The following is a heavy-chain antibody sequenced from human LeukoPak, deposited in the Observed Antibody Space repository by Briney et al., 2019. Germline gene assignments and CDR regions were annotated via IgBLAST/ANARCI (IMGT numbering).Heavy chain of an antibody. V-gene: IGHV6-1*01. D-gene: IGHD3-16*01. J-gene: IGHJ4*02. CDR2: TYYRSKWNN. CDR1: GDSVSTTSAT. Sequence: SQTLSLTSALSGDSVSTTSATWNCIRQSPTRCLEWLVRTYYRSKWNNDYAESVKSRIAINADTSRNQFSLQLDDEAQDEPAVYYCARDLRWGSDYFDYRGQGILVTVSS. CDR3: ARDLRWGSDYFDY.